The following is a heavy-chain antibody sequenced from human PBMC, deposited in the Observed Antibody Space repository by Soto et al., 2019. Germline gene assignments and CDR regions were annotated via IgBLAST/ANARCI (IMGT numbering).Heavy chain of an antibody. V-gene: IGHV1-18*01. D-gene: IGHD4-17*01. CDR2: ISAYNGNT. J-gene: IGHJ4*02. CDR3: ARDTDTTVTFDQ. Sequence: ASVKVSCKASGYTFTNFGISWVRQAPGQGLEWMGWISAYNGNTNYAQKFQGRVTMTTDTSTSTAYMELRSLRSDDTAVYYCARDTDTTVTFDQWGQGTLVTVSS. CDR1: GYTFTNFG.